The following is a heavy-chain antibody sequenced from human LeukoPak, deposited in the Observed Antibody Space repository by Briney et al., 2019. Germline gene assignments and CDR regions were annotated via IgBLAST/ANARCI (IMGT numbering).Heavy chain of an antibody. CDR3: ASRYSSSCPPSYFDY. D-gene: IGHD6-13*01. CDR2: IYPGDSDT. CDR1: GYSFTSYW. V-gene: IGHV5-51*01. Sequence: GESLKISCKGCGYSFTSYWIGWVRQMRGKGLEWMGIIYPGDSDTRYSPSFQGQVTISADKSISTAYLQWRSLKASDTAMSSCASRYSSSCPPSYFDYWGQGTLVTISS. J-gene: IGHJ4*02.